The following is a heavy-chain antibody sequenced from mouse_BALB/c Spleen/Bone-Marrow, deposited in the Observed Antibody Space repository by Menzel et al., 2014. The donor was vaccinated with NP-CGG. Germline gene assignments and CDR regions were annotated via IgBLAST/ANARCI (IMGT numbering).Heavy chain of an antibody. CDR3: ARYYYGSSYDY. CDR2: IYPGDGDT. Sequence: QVQLQQSGPELVKPGASVKISCKASGYAFSSSWMNWVKQRPGQDLEWIGRIYPGDGDTNYNGKFKGKATLTADKSSSTAYMQLSSLTSVDSAVYFCARYYYGSSYDYWGQGTPLTVSS. CDR1: GYAFSSSW. V-gene: IGHV1-82*01. J-gene: IGHJ2*01. D-gene: IGHD1-1*01.